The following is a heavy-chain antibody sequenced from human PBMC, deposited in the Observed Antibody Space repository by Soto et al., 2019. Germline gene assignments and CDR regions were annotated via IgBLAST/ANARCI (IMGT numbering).Heavy chain of an antibody. CDR3: AVNDYLDY. CDR2: IKRISDGGTT. J-gene: IGHJ4*02. CDR1: GFTFSNAW. V-gene: IGHV3-15*01. Sequence: LRLSCSASGFTFSNAWMIWVRQAPGKGLEWVGRIKRISDGGTTDYAAPVKGRFTISRDDSANTLYLQMNSLKTEDTAVYFCAVNDYLDYWGQGALVTVSS.